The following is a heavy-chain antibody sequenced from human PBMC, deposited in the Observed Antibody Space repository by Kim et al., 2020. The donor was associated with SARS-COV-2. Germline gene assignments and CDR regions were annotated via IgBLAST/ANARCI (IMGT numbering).Heavy chain of an antibody. V-gene: IGHV3-30*01. CDR3: AREYLAGSYFGY. Sequence: YYADAMKGRFTISRDNSKNTVSVQMNRLRVEDTAVYYCAREYLAGSYFGYWGQGTPVTVSS. D-gene: IGHD1-26*01. J-gene: IGHJ4*02.